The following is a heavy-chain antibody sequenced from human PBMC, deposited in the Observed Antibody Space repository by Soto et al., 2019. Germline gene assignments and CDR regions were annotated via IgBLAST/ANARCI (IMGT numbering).Heavy chain of an antibody. Sequence: GASVKVSCKASGYTFTGYYMHWVRQAPGQGLEWMRWIDPKSGGTNYAQKFQGCVTMTRDTSISTAYMELNRLRSDQLPATIFDPWGQGTLVTVSS. CDR3: DP. V-gene: IGHV1-2*04. CDR1: GYTFTGYY. J-gene: IGHJ5*02. CDR2: IDPKSGGT. D-gene: IGHD5-12*01.